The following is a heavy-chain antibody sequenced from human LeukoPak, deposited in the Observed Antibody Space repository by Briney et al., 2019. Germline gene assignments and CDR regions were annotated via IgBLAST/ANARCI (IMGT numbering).Heavy chain of an antibody. CDR2: INHIGST. CDR3: ARGLTRGYTYGPSGY. CDR1: GGSFNHYY. J-gene: IGHJ4*02. V-gene: IGHV4-34*01. Sequence: SETLSLTCAVYGGSFNHYYWSWIRQPPGKGLEWIGEINHIGSTSYNPSLKSRVTISVDTSKNQFSLKLSSVTAADAAVYYCARGLTRGYTYGPSGYWGQGTLVAVSS. D-gene: IGHD5-18*01.